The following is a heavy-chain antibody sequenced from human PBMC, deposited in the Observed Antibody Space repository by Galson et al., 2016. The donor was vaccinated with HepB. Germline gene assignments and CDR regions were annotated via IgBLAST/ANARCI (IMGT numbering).Heavy chain of an antibody. CDR1: GFTFSSYT. D-gene: IGHD6-19*01. V-gene: IGHV3-30-3*01. J-gene: IGHJ1*01. Sequence: SLRLSCAASGFTFSSYTLHWVRQAPGKGLEWVAVISYDGSTKYYADSVKGRFTISRDNSKNTLFLQMSRLRAEDTAVYYCARDDKGSSSGWLQGYFQHWGQGTLVTVSS. CDR2: ISYDGSTK. CDR3: ARDDKGSSSGWLQGYFQH.